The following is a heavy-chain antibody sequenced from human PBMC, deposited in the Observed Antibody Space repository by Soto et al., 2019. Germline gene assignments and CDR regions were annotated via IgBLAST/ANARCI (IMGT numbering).Heavy chain of an antibody. Sequence: PSETLSLTCTVSGGSLSSSSYYLGWIRQPPGRGLEWIGSIYYSGSTYYNPSLKSRVTISVDTSKNQFSLKLSSVTAADTAVYYCARHYPSHKITIFGVVIGGFDYWGQGTLVTVSS. CDR1: GGSLSSSSYY. V-gene: IGHV4-39*01. D-gene: IGHD3-3*01. CDR2: IYYSGST. J-gene: IGHJ4*02. CDR3: ARHYPSHKITIFGVVIGGFDY.